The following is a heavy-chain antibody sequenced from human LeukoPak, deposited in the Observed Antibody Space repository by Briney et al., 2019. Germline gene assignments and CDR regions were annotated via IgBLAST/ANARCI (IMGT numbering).Heavy chain of an antibody. Sequence: ASVKVSCKASGYTFTGYYMHWVRQAPGQGLEWMGWINPNSGGTNYAQKFQGRVTMTRDTSISTAYMELSRLRSDDTAVYYCARSWGYSSSWWGIAAAGMFAAGGNWFDPWGLGTLVTVSS. CDR2: INPNSGGT. V-gene: IGHV1-2*02. CDR3: ARSWGYSSSWWGIAAAGMFAAGGNWFDP. CDR1: GYTFTGYY. J-gene: IGHJ5*02. D-gene: IGHD6-13*01.